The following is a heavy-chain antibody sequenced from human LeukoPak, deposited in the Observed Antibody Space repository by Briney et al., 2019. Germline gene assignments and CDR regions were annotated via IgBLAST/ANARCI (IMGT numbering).Heavy chain of an antibody. J-gene: IGHJ6*03. CDR1: GYSFTTYW. V-gene: IGHV5-51*01. CDR2: IYPGDSDT. CDR3: ARRIVVVVAANRTTTDYMDV. Sequence: GESLKISCKGSGYSFTTYWIGWVRQMPGKGLEWMGIIYPGDSDTRYSPSFQGQVTISADKSISTAYLQWSSLKASDTAMYYCARRIVVVVAANRTTTDYMDVWGKGTTVTVSS. D-gene: IGHD2-15*01.